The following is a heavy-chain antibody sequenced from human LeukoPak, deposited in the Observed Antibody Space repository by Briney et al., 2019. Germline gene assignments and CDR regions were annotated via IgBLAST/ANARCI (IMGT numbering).Heavy chain of an antibody. CDR1: GFTFSSYG. V-gene: IGHV3-30*02. J-gene: IGHJ5*02. CDR3: AAPPRYDFWSGYSVGSPYNWFDP. Sequence: GGSLRLSCAASGFTFSSYGMHWVRQAPGKGLEWVAFIRYDGSNKYYADSVKGRFTISRGNSKNTLYLQMNSLRAEDTAVYYCAAPPRYDFWSGYSVGSPYNWFDPWGQGTLVTVSS. D-gene: IGHD3-3*01. CDR2: IRYDGSNK.